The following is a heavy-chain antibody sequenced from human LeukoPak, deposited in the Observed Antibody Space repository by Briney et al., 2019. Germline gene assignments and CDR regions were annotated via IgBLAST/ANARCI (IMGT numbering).Heavy chain of an antibody. CDR1: GGSISSSSYY. CDR3: ARSASDYYDSSGYKDQIDY. CDR2: IYYSGST. J-gene: IGHJ4*02. V-gene: IGHV4-39*07. D-gene: IGHD3-22*01. Sequence: SETLSLTCTVSGGSISSSSYYWGWIRQPPGKGLEWIGSIYYSGSTYYNPSLKSRVTISIDKSKSQFSLKLNSVTAADTAVYYCARSASDYYDSSGYKDQIDYWGQGTLVTVSS.